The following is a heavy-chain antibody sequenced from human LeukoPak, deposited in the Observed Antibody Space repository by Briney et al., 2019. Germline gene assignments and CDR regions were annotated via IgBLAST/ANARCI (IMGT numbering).Heavy chain of an antibody. D-gene: IGHD6-13*01. V-gene: IGHV1-69*05. CDR1: GGTFSSYA. Sequence: SVKVSCKASGGTFSSYAISWVRQAPGQGREWMGRIIPIFGTANYAQKFQGRVTITTDESTSTAYMELSSLRSEDTAVYYCARGSRAAAGHNWFDPWGQGTLVTVSS. CDR3: ARGSRAAAGHNWFDP. J-gene: IGHJ5*02. CDR2: IIPIFGTA.